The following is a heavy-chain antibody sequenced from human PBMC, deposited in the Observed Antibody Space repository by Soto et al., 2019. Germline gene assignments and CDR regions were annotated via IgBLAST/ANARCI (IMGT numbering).Heavy chain of an antibody. V-gene: IGHV3-30-3*01. Sequence: QVQLVESGGGVVQPGRSLRLSCAASGFTFSNYAMHWVRQTPGKGLEWVALISYDGSNKYYADSVKGRFTISRDTSKNTLYLQMNSLRAEDTAVYYCAREHIPDRKSNYNYYYGMDVWGQGTTVTVSS. CDR2: ISYDGSNK. CDR3: AREHIPDRKSNYNYYYGMDV. D-gene: IGHD2-2*01. J-gene: IGHJ6*02. CDR1: GFTFSNYA.